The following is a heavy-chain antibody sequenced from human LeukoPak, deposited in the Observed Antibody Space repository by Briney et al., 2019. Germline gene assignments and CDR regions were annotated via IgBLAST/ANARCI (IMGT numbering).Heavy chain of an antibody. CDR2: IYYSGST. J-gene: IGHJ4*02. CDR1: GGSISSYY. D-gene: IGHD6-13*01. CDR3: ARGTPIAAAPSHFDY. Sequence: SETLSLTCTVSGGSISSYYWSWIRQPPGKGLEWIGYIYYSGSTNYNPSLKSRVTISVDTSKNQFSLKLSSVTAADTAVYYCARGTPIAAAPSHFDYWGQGTLVTVSS. V-gene: IGHV4-59*01.